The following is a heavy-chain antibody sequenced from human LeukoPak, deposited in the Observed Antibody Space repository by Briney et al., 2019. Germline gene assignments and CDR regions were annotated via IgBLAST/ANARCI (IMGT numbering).Heavy chain of an antibody. Sequence: RGSPRLSCAASGFTFSRYWMTWVRQAPGRGLEWVANIEPDGSEKYYVDSVKGRFTISRDNAKNSLYLQMNSLRAEDTAVYYCARDLFGLDALWGQGTLVTVSS. D-gene: IGHD3/OR15-3a*01. J-gene: IGHJ4*02. CDR2: IEPDGSEK. CDR1: GFTFSRYW. V-gene: IGHV3-7*05. CDR3: ARDLFGLDAL.